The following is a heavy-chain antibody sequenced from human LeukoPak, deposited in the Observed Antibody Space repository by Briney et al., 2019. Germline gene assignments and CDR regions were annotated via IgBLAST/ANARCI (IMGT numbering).Heavy chain of an antibody. J-gene: IGHJ4*02. D-gene: IGHD1-26*01. CDR3: ARGVNSGYFDY. V-gene: IGHV4-34*01. CDR2: IKHSGST. CDR1: GGSFSGYY. Sequence: SETLSLTCAVYGGSFSGYYWSWIRQPPGKGLEWIGEIKHSGSTNYNPSLKSRLTISVDTSKNQFSLKLTSVTAADTAVYYCARGVNSGYFDYCGQGTLVTVSS.